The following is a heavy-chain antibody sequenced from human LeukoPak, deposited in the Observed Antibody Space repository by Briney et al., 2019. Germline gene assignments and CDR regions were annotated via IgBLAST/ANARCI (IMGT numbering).Heavy chain of an antibody. CDR2: IYTSGST. J-gene: IGHJ4*02. D-gene: IGHD1-20*01. CDR3: ARAGYNWNAVSFDY. CDR1: GGSISSYY. V-gene: IGHV4-4*07. Sequence: SETLSLTCTVSGGSISSYYWSWIRQPAGKGLEWIGRIYTSGSTNYNPSLKSRVTMSVDTSKNQFSLKLSSVTAADTAVYYCARAGYNWNAVSFDYWGQGTLVTVSS.